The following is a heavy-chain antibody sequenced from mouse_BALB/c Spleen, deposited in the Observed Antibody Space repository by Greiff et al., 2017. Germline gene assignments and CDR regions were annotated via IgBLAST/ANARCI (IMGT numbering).Heavy chain of an antibody. J-gene: IGHJ2*01. CDR3: AKGLTFDY. V-gene: IGHV1-87*01. CDR1: GYTFTSYW. D-gene: IGHD2-2*01. CDR2: IYPGDGDT. Sequence: VKLMESGAELARPGASVKLSCKASGYTFTSYWMQWVKQRPGQGLEWIGAIYPGDGDTNYNGKFKGKATLTADKSSSTAYMQLSSLTSEDSAVYFCAKGLTFDYWGQGTTLTVSS.